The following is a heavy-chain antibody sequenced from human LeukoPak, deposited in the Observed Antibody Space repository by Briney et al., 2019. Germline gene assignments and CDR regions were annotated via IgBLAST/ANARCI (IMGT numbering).Heavy chain of an antibody. J-gene: IGHJ5*02. CDR3: ARGGNWFDP. Sequence: SVKVSCKASGGTFSSYAISWVRQAPGQGHEWMGRIIPILGIANYAQKFQGRVTITADKSTSTAYMELSSLRSEDTAVYYCARGGNWFDPWGQGTLVTVSS. D-gene: IGHD3-16*01. CDR2: IIPILGIA. V-gene: IGHV1-69*04. CDR1: GGTFSSYA.